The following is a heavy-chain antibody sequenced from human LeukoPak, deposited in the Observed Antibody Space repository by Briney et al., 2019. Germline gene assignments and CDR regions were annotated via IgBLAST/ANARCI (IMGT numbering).Heavy chain of an antibody. Sequence: GGSLRLSCAASGFTVRSNYMSWVRQPPGKGLEWVSVIYSGGSTYYADSVKGRFTISRDNSKNTLYLQMNSLRAEDTAVYYCARGKGDGYWGFYPWGQGTLVTVSS. J-gene: IGHJ5*02. D-gene: IGHD5-24*01. CDR3: ARGKGDGYWGFYP. V-gene: IGHV3-53*01. CDR1: GFTVRSNY. CDR2: IYSGGST.